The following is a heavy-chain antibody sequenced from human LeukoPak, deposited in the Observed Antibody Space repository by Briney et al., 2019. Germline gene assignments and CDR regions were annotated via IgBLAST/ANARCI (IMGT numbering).Heavy chain of an antibody. V-gene: IGHV3-30*18. D-gene: IGHD3-16*01. Sequence: PGRSLRLSCAASGFTFSSYGMHWVRQAPGKGLEWVAVISYDGSNKYYADSVKGRFTISRDNSKNTLYLQMNSLRAEDTAVYYCAKDWGAEACSDYWGQGTLVTVSS. CDR3: AKDWGAEACSDY. CDR2: ISYDGSNK. J-gene: IGHJ4*02. CDR1: GFTFSSYG.